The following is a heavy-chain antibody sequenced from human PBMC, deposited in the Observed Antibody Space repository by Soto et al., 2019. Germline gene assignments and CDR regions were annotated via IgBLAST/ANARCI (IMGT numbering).Heavy chain of an antibody. J-gene: IGHJ4*02. CDR2: IIPILGIA. CDR3: AMEYCSSTSCDRDY. V-gene: IGHV1-69*02. Sequence: QVQLVQSGAEVKKPGSSVKVSCKASGGTFSSYTISWVRQAPGQGLEWMGRIIPILGIANYAQKFQGRVTLTADKSTSTAYMELRSLRSEDTAVYYCAMEYCSSTSCDRDYWGQGTLVTVSS. CDR1: GGTFSSYT. D-gene: IGHD2-2*02.